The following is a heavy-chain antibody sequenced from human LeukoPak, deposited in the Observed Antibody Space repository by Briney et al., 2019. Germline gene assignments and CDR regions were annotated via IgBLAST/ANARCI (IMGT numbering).Heavy chain of an antibody. CDR3: AKNLYCGGGSCYPSALGMDV. CDR2: ISKDGGKK. CDR1: GFTFSGYG. D-gene: IGHD2-15*01. Sequence: GGSLRLSCAASGFTFSGYGMHWVRQAPGKGLEWVAVISKDGGKKNYADFVKGRFTISRDISENTLYLQMNSLRTEDTAVYYCAKNLYCGGGSCYPSALGMDVWGQGTTVTVSS. J-gene: IGHJ6*02. V-gene: IGHV3-30*18.